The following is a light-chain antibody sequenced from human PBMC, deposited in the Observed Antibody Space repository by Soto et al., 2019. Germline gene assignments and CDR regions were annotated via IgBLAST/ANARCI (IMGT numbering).Light chain of an antibody. V-gene: IGKV3-20*01. J-gene: IGKJ1*01. Sequence: EIVLTQSPGTLSLSPGERATLSCRASQSVSSNYLAWYRRKPGQAPRLLIYGASSRATGIPDRFSGSGSGTDFTLTITRLAPEDFAVYYCQQYGSSPPTFGPGTRVEIQ. CDR2: GAS. CDR1: QSVSSNY. CDR3: QQYGSSPPT.